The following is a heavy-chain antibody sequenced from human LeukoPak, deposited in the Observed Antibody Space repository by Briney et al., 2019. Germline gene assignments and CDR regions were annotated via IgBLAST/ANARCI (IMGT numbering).Heavy chain of an antibody. Sequence: GRSLRLSCAASGFTFSSYGMHWVCQAPGKGLEWVAVISYDGSNKYYADSVKGRFTISRDNSKNTLYLQMNSLRAEDTAVYYCAKDPFMQWLTPLYYYYGMDVWGQGTTVTVPS. D-gene: IGHD6-19*01. V-gene: IGHV3-30*18. CDR2: ISYDGSNK. CDR3: AKDPFMQWLTPLYYYYGMDV. CDR1: GFTFSSYG. J-gene: IGHJ6*02.